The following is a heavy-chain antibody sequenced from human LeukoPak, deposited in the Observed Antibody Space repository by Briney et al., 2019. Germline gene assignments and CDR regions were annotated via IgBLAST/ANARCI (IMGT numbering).Heavy chain of an antibody. Sequence: GGSLRLSCVASGFIFTDHWMSWVRQAPGKGLDWVANIKEDESAKFYADSVRGRFTISRDDAKNSVYLEMNNLRVEDTAVYYCARAVDVADYWGRGTLVTVSS. CDR3: ARAVDVADY. CDR2: IKEDESAK. D-gene: IGHD3-16*01. CDR1: GFIFTDHW. V-gene: IGHV3-7*01. J-gene: IGHJ4*02.